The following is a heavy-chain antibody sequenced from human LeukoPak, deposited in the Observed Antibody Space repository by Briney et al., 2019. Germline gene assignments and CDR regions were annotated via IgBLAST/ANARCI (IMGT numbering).Heavy chain of an antibody. D-gene: IGHD1-26*01. CDR2: INHSGST. J-gene: IGHJ6*02. CDR3: ARGRSNYYGMDV. V-gene: IGHV4-34*01. CDR1: GGSFSDFH. Sequence: SETLSLTCAVYGGSFSDFHWNWIRQPPGKGLEWIGEINHSGSTNYNPSLESRVTISVDTSKNLFSLKVSSVTAADTAVYYCARGRSNYYGMDVWGQGTTVTVSS.